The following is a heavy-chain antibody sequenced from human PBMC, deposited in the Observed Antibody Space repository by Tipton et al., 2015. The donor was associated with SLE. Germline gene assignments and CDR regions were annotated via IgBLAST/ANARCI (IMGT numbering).Heavy chain of an antibody. CDR2: IYSGGST. J-gene: IGHJ5*02. V-gene: IGHV3-66*01. CDR1: GDSISIGNYY. Sequence: LSLTCSVSGDSISIGNYYWGWIRQPPGKGLEWVSVIYSGGSTYYADSVKGRFTISRDNSKNTLYLQMNSLRAEDTAVYYCARGIPVVVSNNPGSGCFDPWGQGTLVTVSS. D-gene: IGHD2-15*01. CDR3: ARGIPVVVSNNPGSGCFDP.